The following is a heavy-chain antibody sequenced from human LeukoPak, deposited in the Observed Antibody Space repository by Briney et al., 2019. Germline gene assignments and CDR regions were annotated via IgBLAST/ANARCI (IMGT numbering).Heavy chain of an antibody. CDR1: GFTLSSYA. V-gene: IGHV3-30-3*01. Sequence: PGGSLRLSCAASGFTLSSYAMHWVRQAPGKGLEWVAVISYDGSNKYYADSVKGRFTISRDNSKNTLYLQMNSLRAEDTAVYYCASVVVPAALYYYYYMDVWGEGTTVTVSS. D-gene: IGHD2-2*01. CDR2: ISYDGSNK. J-gene: IGHJ6*03. CDR3: ASVVVPAALYYYYYMDV.